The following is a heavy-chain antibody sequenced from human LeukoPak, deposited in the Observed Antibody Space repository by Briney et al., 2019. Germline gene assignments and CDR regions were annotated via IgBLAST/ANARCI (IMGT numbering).Heavy chain of an antibody. Sequence: GGSLRLSCAASGFTFDDYAMHWVRQAPGKGLEWVSGISWNSGSIGYADSVKGRFTISRDNAKNSLYLQMNSLRAEDTALYYCAKDTYGDYYGIDYWGQGTLVTVSS. V-gene: IGHV3-9*01. J-gene: IGHJ4*02. CDR1: GFTFDDYA. D-gene: IGHD4-17*01. CDR3: AKDTYGDYYGIDY. CDR2: ISWNSGSI.